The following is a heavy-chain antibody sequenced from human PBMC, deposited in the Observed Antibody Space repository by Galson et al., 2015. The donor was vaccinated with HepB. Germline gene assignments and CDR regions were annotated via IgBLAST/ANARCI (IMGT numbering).Heavy chain of an antibody. CDR3: ASPDILTGYSHYYYYGMDV. CDR1: GFTFSSYW. CDR2: INSDGSST. V-gene: IGHV3-74*01. D-gene: IGHD3-9*01. Sequence: SLRLSCAASGFTFSSYWMHWVRQAPGKGLVWVSRINSDGSSTSYADSVKGRFTISRDNAKNTLYLQMNSLRAEDTAVYYCASPDILTGYSHYYYYGMDVWGQGSTVTVSS. J-gene: IGHJ6*02.